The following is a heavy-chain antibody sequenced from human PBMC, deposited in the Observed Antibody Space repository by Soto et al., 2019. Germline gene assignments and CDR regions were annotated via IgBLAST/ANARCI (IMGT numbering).Heavy chain of an antibody. Sequence: EVQLVESGGGLVQPGGSLRLSCAVSGFTVGNNYMSWVRQPPGKGLEWVSIIFSGGGTTYADSVKGRFTISRDSSKSTLDLQMNSLRTEDTGLYYCACDGSRGERDWGQGTLVIVSS. D-gene: IGHD1-26*01. CDR1: GFTVGNNY. CDR3: ACDGSRGERD. CDR2: IFSGGGT. V-gene: IGHV3-53*04. J-gene: IGHJ4*02.